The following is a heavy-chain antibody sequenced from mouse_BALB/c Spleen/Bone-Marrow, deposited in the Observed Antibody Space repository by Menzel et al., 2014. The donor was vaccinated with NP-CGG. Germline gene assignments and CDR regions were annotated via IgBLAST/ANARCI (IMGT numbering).Heavy chain of an antibody. J-gene: IGHJ2*01. V-gene: IGHV1-7*01. CDR1: GYTFTNYW. Sequence: VQLQQSGAELAKPGASVKMSCKASGYTFTNYWMHWVEQRPGQGLEWIGYINPSTGYTEYNQKFKDKATLTADKSSSTAYMQLSSLTSEDSAVYYCARIYYYGRDYWGQGTTLTVSS. CDR3: ARIYYYGRDY. D-gene: IGHD1-1*01. CDR2: INPSTGYT.